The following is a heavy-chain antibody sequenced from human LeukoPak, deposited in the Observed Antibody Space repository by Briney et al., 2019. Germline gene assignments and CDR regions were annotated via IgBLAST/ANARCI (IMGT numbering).Heavy chain of an antibody. CDR2: ISSSSSYI. CDR1: GFTFSSYS. J-gene: IGHJ4*02. D-gene: IGHD3-9*01. V-gene: IGHV3-21*01. Sequence: GGYLRLSCAASGFTFSSYSMNWVRQAPGKGLEWVSSISSSSSYIYYADSVKGRFTISRDNAKNSLYLQMNSLRAEDTAVYYCASECTCDILTGYWEPIDYWGQGTLVTVSS. CDR3: ASECTCDILTGYWEPIDY.